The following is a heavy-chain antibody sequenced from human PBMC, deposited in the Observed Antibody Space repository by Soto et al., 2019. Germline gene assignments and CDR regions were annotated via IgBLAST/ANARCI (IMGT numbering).Heavy chain of an antibody. CDR1: GFTFRSYA. Sequence: GGSLRLSCAASGFTFRSYAMSWVRQAPGKGLEWVSAISGSGGSTYYADSVKGRFTISRDNAKNTLYLQMNSLGAEDTAVYYCARDILLWFGKSTGTTYSMDFSGTRSSVTVSS. CDR3: ARDILLWFGKSTGTTYSMDF. CDR2: ISGSGGST. D-gene: IGHD3-10*01. V-gene: IGHV3-23*01. J-gene: IGHJ6*03.